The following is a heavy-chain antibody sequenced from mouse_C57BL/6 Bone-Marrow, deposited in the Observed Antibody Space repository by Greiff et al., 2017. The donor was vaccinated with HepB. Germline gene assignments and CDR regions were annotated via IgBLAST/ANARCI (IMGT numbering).Heavy chain of an antibody. CDR1: GYSFTDYN. V-gene: IGHV1-39*01. CDR2: INPNYGTT. Sequence: EVKLMESGPELVKPGASVKISCKASGYSFTDYNMNWVKQSNGKSLEWIGVINPNYGTTSYNQKFKGKATLTEDQSSSTAYMQLNSLTSEDSAVYYCARGGYSNYGGFYYAMDYWGQGTSVTVSS. D-gene: IGHD2-5*01. J-gene: IGHJ4*01. CDR3: ARGGYSNYGGFYYAMDY.